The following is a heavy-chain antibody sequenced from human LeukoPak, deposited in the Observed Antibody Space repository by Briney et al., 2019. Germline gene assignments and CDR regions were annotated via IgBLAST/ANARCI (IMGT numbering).Heavy chain of an antibody. Sequence: ASVKVSCKASGYTFTSYGISWVRQAPGQGLEWMGWISANNGNTNYAQKLQGRVTMTTDTSTSTAYMELRSLRSDDTAVYYCARGSQGSSSAGFDYWGQGTLVTVSS. CDR3: ARGSQGSSSAGFDY. CDR1: GYTFTSYG. CDR2: ISANNGNT. D-gene: IGHD6-6*01. J-gene: IGHJ4*02. V-gene: IGHV1-18*01.